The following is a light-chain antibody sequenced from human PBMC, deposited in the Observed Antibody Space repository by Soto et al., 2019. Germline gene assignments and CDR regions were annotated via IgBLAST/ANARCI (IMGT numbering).Light chain of an antibody. CDR2: GAS. CDR1: QSVSSSF. Sequence: EIVLTQSPGTLSLSPGETAALSCRASQSVSSSFLAWYQQKPGQAPRLLIYGASSRATGIPDRFSGSGSGTDFILTISRLEPEDFAVYYCQQYETSPPTFGGGTKVEIK. V-gene: IGKV3-20*01. CDR3: QQYETSPPT. J-gene: IGKJ4*01.